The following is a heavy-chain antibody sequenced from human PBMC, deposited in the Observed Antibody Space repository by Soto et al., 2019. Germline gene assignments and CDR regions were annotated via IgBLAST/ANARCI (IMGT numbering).Heavy chain of an antibody. J-gene: IGHJ4*02. Sequence: QVQLVESGGGVVQPGRSLRLSCAASGFTFSSYGMHWVRQAPGKGLEWVAVISYDGSNKYYADSVKGRFTISRDNSKNTLYLQMNSLRAEDTAVYYCANRLAGTFGGVIWTPPDYWGQGTLVTVSS. V-gene: IGHV3-30*18. CDR2: ISYDGSNK. CDR1: GFTFSSYG. D-gene: IGHD3-16*02. CDR3: ANRLAGTFGGVIWTPPDY.